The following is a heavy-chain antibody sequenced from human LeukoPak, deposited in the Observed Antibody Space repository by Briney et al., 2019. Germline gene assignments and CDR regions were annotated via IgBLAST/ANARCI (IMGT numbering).Heavy chain of an antibody. J-gene: IGHJ4*02. D-gene: IGHD5-18*01. Sequence: GGSLRLSCAASGFTFSSYSMNWVRQAPGKGLEWVSSISSSSSYIYYADSVKGRFTISRDNSKNTLYLQMNSLRAEDTAVYYCARVYSSRLVDYWGQGTLVTVSS. V-gene: IGHV3-21*04. CDR2: ISSSSSYI. CDR1: GFTFSSYS. CDR3: ARVYSSRLVDY.